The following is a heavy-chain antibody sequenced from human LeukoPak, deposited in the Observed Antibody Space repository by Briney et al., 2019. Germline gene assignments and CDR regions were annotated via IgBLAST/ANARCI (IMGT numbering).Heavy chain of an antibody. CDR1: GGSISSYY. D-gene: IGHD2-2*01. CDR3: ARQEGYCSSTSCHNHFDY. V-gene: IGHV4-59*08. J-gene: IGHJ4*02. CDR2: IYYSGST. Sequence: SETLSLTCTVSGGSISSYYWSWIRQPPGKGLEWIGYIYYSGSTNYNPSLKSRVTISVDTSKNQFSLKLSSVTAADTAVYYCARQEGYCSSTSCHNHFDYWGQGTLVSVSS.